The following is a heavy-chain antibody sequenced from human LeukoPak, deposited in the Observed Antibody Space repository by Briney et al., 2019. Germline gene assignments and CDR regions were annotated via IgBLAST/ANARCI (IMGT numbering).Heavy chain of an antibody. J-gene: IGHJ4*02. V-gene: IGHV1-46*01. Sequence: ASVKVSCKASGYTFTSYYMHWVRQAPGQGLEWMGIFNPSGGSTSYAQKFQGRVTMTRDMSTSTVYMELSSLRSEDTAVYYCARLGYCTNGVCCSLIDYWGQGTLVTVSS. CDR2: FNPSGGST. CDR1: GYTFTSYY. CDR3: ARLGYCTNGVCCSLIDY. D-gene: IGHD2-8*01.